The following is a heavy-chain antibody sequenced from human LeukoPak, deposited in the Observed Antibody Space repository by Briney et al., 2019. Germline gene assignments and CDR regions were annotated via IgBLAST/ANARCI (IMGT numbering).Heavy chain of an antibody. D-gene: IGHD1-1*01. CDR2: ISGRGGST. J-gene: IGHJ4*02. CDR1: GFSFTNYA. Sequence: GGSLRLSCAASGFSFTNYAMTWVRQAPGKGLEWVSAISGRGGSTFYPDSVKGRFTISRDNSKNTLYLQLNSLRVEDTAIYYCAKGQELDDGVFDSWGQGTLVTVSS. CDR3: AKGQELDDGVFDS. V-gene: IGHV3-23*01.